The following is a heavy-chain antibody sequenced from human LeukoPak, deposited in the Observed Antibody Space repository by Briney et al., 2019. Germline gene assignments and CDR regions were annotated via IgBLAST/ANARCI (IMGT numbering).Heavy chain of an antibody. Sequence: SETLSLTCTVSGGSISSSSYYWGWIRQSPGKGREWIGSISYSGSTYYNPSLKSRVTISVDTSKNQFSLNLSSVTAADTAVYYCARHDIIAVAFSYWGQGTLVTVSS. V-gene: IGHV4-39*01. CDR3: ARHDIIAVAFSY. D-gene: IGHD6-19*01. CDR2: ISYSGST. J-gene: IGHJ4*02. CDR1: GGSISSSSYY.